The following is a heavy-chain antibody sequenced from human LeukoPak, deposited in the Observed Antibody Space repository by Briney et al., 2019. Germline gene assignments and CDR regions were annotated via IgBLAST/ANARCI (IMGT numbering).Heavy chain of an antibody. CDR1: GGTFSSYA. V-gene: IGHV1-69*01. CDR3: ARARRLRAEVDPFDF. J-gene: IGHJ3*01. CDR2: IIPIFGTA. Sequence: ASVKVSCKASGGTFSSYAISWVRQAPGQGLEWMGGIIPIFGTANYAQKFQGRVTITADESTSTAYMELSSLRSEDTAVYYCARARRLRAEVDPFDFWGPGTTVIVSS.